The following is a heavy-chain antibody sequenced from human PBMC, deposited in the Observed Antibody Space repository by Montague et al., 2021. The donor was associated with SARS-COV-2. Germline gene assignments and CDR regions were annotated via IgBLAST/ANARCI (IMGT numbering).Heavy chain of an antibody. Sequence: TLSLTCTVSGGSISSGGYYWSWIRQPPGKGLEWIGYIYYSGSTYYNPSLKSRVTISVDTSKNQFSLKLSSVTAADTAVYYCARDIFQRTTDTIMGYYYYYGIDVWGQGTTVTVSS. CDR2: IYYSGST. V-gene: IGHV4-31*03. J-gene: IGHJ6*02. CDR3: ARDIFQRTTDTIMGYYYYYGIDV. D-gene: IGHD5-18*01. CDR1: GGSISSGGYY.